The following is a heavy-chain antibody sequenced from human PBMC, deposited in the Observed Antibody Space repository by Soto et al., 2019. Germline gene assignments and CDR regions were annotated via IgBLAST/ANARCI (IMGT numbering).Heavy chain of an antibody. CDR3: ARSPWYYYDSSGYSFDY. Sequence: QVQLVESGGGVVQPGRSLRLSCAASGFTFSSYGMHWVRQAPGKGLEWVAVIWYDGSNKYYADSVKGRFTISRDNSKNTLDLQMNSLRAEDTAVYYCARSPWYYYDSSGYSFDYWGQGTLVTVSS. CDR1: GFTFSSYG. D-gene: IGHD3-22*01. CDR2: IWYDGSNK. J-gene: IGHJ4*02. V-gene: IGHV3-33*01.